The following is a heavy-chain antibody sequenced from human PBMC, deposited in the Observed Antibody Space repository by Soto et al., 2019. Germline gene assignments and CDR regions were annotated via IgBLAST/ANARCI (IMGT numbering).Heavy chain of an antibody. D-gene: IGHD3-9*01. CDR1: GGSFSCYD. J-gene: IGHJ5*02. CDR2: INHSGST. Sequence: SETLSLTCSVYGGSFSCYDWSWIRQPPVKGVEWIGEINHSGSTNYNPSLKSRVTISVDTSKNQFSLKLSSVTASDTAVYYCARAWLRYFDWLSRFDHWGQGTMVTVSS. V-gene: IGHV4-34*01. CDR3: ARAWLRYFDWLSRFDH.